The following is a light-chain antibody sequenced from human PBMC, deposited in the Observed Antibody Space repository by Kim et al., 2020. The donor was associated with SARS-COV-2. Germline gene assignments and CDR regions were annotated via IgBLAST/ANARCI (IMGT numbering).Light chain of an antibody. Sequence: SYELTQPPSVSVSPRQTAIITCSGDKLGHKYPCWYQQKPGQSPLLVIFQDSKRPSGIPERISGSNSGNTFTLTISGAQAMDEAVYYCQAWDNNTVVFGGG. V-gene: IGLV3-1*01. CDR1: KLGHKY. J-gene: IGLJ2*01. CDR2: QDS. CDR3: QAWDNNTVV.